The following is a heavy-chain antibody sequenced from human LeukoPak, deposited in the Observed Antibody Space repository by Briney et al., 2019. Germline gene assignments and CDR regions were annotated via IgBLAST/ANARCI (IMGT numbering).Heavy chain of an antibody. CDR1: GASVNEYY. CDR3: VQSTGWPGLDF. CDR2: IYNGVTT. Sequence: PSETLSLTCVAFGASVNEYYWSWIRQPPGKALEWIGYIYNGVTTSYNPAFRSRVTISADKSTNQFSLRLTSMTAADTAMYYCVQSTGWPGLDFWGQGALVTVSS. J-gene: IGHJ4*02. V-gene: IGHV4-59*08. D-gene: IGHD2-2*01.